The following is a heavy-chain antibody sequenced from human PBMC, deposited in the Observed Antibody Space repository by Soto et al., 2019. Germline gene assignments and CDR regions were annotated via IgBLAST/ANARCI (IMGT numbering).Heavy chain of an antibody. CDR1: GDSVSSNSAT. J-gene: IGHJ3*02. CDR2: TYYRAKWYN. Sequence: QSQTLSLTCAISGDSVSSNSATWNWIRQSPSRGLKWLGRTYYRAKWYNDYAVSVKSRITINPDTSKNQFSLQLNSVTPDDTAVYYCAREPTRSGRDLAFDIWGQGTMVTVSS. CDR3: AREPTRSGRDLAFDI. D-gene: IGHD1-26*01. V-gene: IGHV6-1*01.